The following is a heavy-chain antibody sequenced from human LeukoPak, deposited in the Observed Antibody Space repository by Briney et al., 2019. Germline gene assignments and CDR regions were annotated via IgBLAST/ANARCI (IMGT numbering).Heavy chain of an antibody. D-gene: IGHD2-8*01. CDR3: ARGDLMVYAPYTDAFDI. CDR2: SIPIFGAA. J-gene: IGHJ3*02. CDR1: GGTFSSYA. V-gene: IGHV1-69*06. Sequence: SVKVSCKASGGTFSSYAISWVRQGPGPGLGWMGGSIPIFGAANYAQKIQGRVTITADNSTSTAYMELSSLRSEDTAVYYCARGDLMVYAPYTDAFDIWGQGTMVTVSS.